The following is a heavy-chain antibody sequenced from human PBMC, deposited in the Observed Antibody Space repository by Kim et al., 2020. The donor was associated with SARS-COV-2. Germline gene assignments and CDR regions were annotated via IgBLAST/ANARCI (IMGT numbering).Heavy chain of an antibody. CDR1: GFTFSDYY. CDR2: ISSSGSTI. CDR3: ASDDYVWGSYRGGGAG. V-gene: IGHV3-11*04. Sequence: PGGSLRLSCAASGFTFSDYYMSWIRQAPGKGLEWVSYISSSGSTIYYADSVKGRFTISRDNAKNSLYLQMNSLRAEDTAVYYCASDDYVWGSYRGGGAGWGQGTLVTVSS. D-gene: IGHD3-16*02. J-gene: IGHJ4*02.